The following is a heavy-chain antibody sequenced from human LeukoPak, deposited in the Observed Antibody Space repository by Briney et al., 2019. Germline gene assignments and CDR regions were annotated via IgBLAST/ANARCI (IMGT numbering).Heavy chain of an antibody. Sequence: GGSLRLSCAASGFTFSSYSMNRVRQAPGKGLEWVSSISSSSSYIYYADSVKGRFTISRDNAKNSLYLQMNSLRAEDTAVYYCARESWDIVVVPAALDYWGQGTLVTVSS. J-gene: IGHJ4*02. CDR1: GFTFSSYS. V-gene: IGHV3-21*01. CDR3: ARESWDIVVVPAALDY. D-gene: IGHD2-2*01. CDR2: ISSSSSYI.